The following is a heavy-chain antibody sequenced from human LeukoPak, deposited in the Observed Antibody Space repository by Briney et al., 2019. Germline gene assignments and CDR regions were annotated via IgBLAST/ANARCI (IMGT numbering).Heavy chain of an antibody. J-gene: IGHJ5*02. CDR2: IYYSGST. Sequence: PSETLSLTCTVSGGSISSYYWSWIRQPPGKGLEWIEYIYYSGSTNYNPSLKSRVTISVDTSKNQFSLKLSSVTAADTAVYYCAGVSGWFDPWGQGTLVTASS. CDR3: AGVSGWFDP. V-gene: IGHV4-59*01. CDR1: GGSISSYY. D-gene: IGHD3-10*01.